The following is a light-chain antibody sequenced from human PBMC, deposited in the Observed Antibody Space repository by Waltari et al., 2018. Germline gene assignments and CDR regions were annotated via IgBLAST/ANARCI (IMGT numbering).Light chain of an antibody. V-gene: IGKV6-21*01. CDR2: YGS. J-gene: IGKJ2*01. Sequence: EVVLTQSPDFQSVTPKETVTNPCRASESIGSILHWYQQKPDQSPKLLVMYGSQSFSGVPSRFRGSGSGTDFTLTINGLEAEDAATYFCHQTTLLPSFGQGTKLEIK. CDR3: HQTTLLPS. CDR1: ESIGSI.